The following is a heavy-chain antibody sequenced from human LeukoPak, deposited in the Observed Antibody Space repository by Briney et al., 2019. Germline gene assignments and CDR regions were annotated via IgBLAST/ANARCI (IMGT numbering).Heavy chain of an antibody. V-gene: IGHV5-51*01. Sequence: GESLKISYKGSGYSFTSYWIGWVRQMPGKGLEWMGIYPGDSDTRYSPSFQGQVTISADKSISTAYLQWSSLKASDTAMYYCARRRYDILTGYHHYFDYWGQGTLVTVSS. CDR2: YPGDSDT. J-gene: IGHJ4*02. CDR3: ARRRYDILTGYHHYFDY. D-gene: IGHD3-9*01. CDR1: GYSFTSYW.